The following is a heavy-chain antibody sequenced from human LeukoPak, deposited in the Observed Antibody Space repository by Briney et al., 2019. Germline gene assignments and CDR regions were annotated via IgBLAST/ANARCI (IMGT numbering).Heavy chain of an antibody. CDR3: AKDRSCSGSSCNVGS. Sequence: PGGSLRLSCAASGSTFSSFAMSWVRQAPGKGLEWVSAISGSGGSTYYADSVKGRFTISRDNSKNTLFLQMNSLRAEDTAVYYCAKDRSCSGSSCNVGSWGQGTMVTVSS. D-gene: IGHD2-2*01. J-gene: IGHJ3*01. V-gene: IGHV3-23*01. CDR1: GSTFSSFA. CDR2: ISGSGGST.